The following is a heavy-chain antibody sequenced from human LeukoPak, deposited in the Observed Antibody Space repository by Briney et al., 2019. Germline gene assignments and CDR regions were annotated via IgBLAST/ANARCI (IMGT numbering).Heavy chain of an antibody. D-gene: IGHD6-19*01. CDR1: GFTFRYYW. CDR2: IKSDGSDK. CDR3: ARKVGKYSGWYNY. J-gene: IGHJ4*02. Sequence: GGSLRLSCAASGFTFRYYWMSWVRQAPGKGLEWVANIKSDGSDKFYVDSVKGRFTISRDNAKNSLSLQMNSLRAEDTAMYYCARKVGKYSGWYNYWGQGTLVTVSS. V-gene: IGHV3-7*01.